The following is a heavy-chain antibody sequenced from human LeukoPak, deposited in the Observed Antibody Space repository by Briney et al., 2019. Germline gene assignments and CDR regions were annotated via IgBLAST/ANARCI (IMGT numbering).Heavy chain of an antibody. CDR1: GFTFSSYA. D-gene: IGHD3-22*01. CDR3: ARSPVYYDSSGHYFDY. Sequence: GGSLRLSCVASGFTFSSYAMHWVRQAPGKGLEWVAVISYDGSNKYYADSVKGRFTISRDNSMNTLYLQMNSLRAEDTAVYYCARSPVYYDSSGHYFDYWGQGTLVTVSS. J-gene: IGHJ4*02. CDR2: ISYDGSNK. V-gene: IGHV3-30-3*01.